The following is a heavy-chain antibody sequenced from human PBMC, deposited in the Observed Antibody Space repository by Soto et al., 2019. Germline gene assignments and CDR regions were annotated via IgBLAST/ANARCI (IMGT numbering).Heavy chain of an antibody. J-gene: IGHJ4*02. V-gene: IGHV1-69*13. CDR2: IIPIFDTP. Sequence: ASVKVSCKASGGTFTKYAMNWVRQAPGQGPEWMGGIIPIFDTPRYAQRFQGRVTITVDESTNTAYMDLSSLTFEDTAMYYCARSIGSGGVVGGFDYWGQGTLVTVSS. D-gene: IGHD3-16*02. CDR3: ARSIGSGGVVGGFDY. CDR1: GGTFTKYA.